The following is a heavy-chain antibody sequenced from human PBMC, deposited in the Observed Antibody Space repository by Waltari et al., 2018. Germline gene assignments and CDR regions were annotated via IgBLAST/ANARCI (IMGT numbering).Heavy chain of an antibody. CDR3: ARDRGVAGTDWYFDL. Sequence: VQLQESGPGLVKPSETLSLTCTVSGGSISSYYWSWIRQPPGKGLEWIGYIYYTGSHNYNPPPKSRVTRAVDTSKNQFSLKLSSVTAADTAVYYCARDRGVAGTDWYFDLWGRGTLVTVSS. CDR2: IYYTGSH. D-gene: IGHD6-19*01. J-gene: IGHJ2*01. V-gene: IGHV4-59*01. CDR1: GGSISSYY.